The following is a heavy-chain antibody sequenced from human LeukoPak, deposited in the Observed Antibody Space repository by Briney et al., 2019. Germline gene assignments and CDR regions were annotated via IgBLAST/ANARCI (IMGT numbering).Heavy chain of an antibody. J-gene: IGHJ4*02. CDR3: AKNYYGSGNHRYFDY. CDR2: IIPIFGTA. D-gene: IGHD3-10*01. V-gene: IGHV1-69*13. CDR1: GGTLSSCA. Sequence: SVKVSCKASGGTLSSCAISWVRQAPGQGLEWMGGIIPIFGTANYAQKFQGRVTITADESTSTAYMELSSLRSEDTAVYYCAKNYYGSGNHRYFDYWVQGTLVTVSS.